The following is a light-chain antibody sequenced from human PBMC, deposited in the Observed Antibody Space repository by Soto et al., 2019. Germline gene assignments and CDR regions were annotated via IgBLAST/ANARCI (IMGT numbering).Light chain of an antibody. CDR2: GAS. CDR1: QSFSNNY. J-gene: IGKJ1*01. Sequence: IVFTQSRGTLSLSPGERATLSCRCSQSFSNNYLGWYQKKAGAAPRLLIYGASKRATGIPDRFSGSGSGKDFTLTISRLEHEDFAVYYCQQYGSSGTFGQGTKVDIK. V-gene: IGKV3-20*01. CDR3: QQYGSSGT.